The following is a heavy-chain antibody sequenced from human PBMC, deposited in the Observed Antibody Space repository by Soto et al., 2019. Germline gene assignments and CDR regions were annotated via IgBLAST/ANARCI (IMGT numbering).Heavy chain of an antibody. CDR3: ARDPSYYGMDV. J-gene: IGHJ6*02. V-gene: IGHV1-8*01. CDR2: MSPKTANT. Sequence: ASVKVSCKASGYTFTSYDINWVRQTAGQGLEWMGWMSPKTANTGYAQKFQGRVTMTRSTSISTAYMELSSLTSEDTAVYYCARDPSYYGMDVWGQGTTVTVS. CDR1: GYTFTSYD.